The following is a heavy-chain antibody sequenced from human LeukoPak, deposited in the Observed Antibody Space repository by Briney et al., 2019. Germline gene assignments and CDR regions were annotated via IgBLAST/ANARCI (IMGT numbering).Heavy chain of an antibody. CDR2: IIPILGIA. CDR3: ARAEGYSYGNPLD. J-gene: IGHJ4*02. D-gene: IGHD5-18*01. V-gene: IGHV1-69*04. Sequence: SVTVSCTASGGTFSSYAISWVRQAPGQGLEWMGRIIPILGIANYAQKFQGRVTITADKSTSTAYMELSSLRSEDTAVYYCARAEGYSYGNPLDWGQGTLVTVSS. CDR1: GGTFSSYA.